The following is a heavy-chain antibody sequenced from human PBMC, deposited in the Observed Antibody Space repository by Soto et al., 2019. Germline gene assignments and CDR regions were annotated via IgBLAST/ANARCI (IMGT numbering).Heavy chain of an antibody. V-gene: IGHV3-11*01. CDR2: ISSGGTNI. CDR3: ARGGGGYCSRITCPPFDS. D-gene: IGHD2-2*01. CDR1: GFTFRAYY. J-gene: IGHJ4*02. Sequence: QVQLVESGGGLAKPGGSLRLSCAASGFTFRAYYMSWIRQAPGKGLEWVSYISSGGTNIYYAGSVKGRFTISRDNAKNSRYLQMNSLRVEDTAVYYCARGGGGYCSRITCPPFDSWGQGTLVTVSP.